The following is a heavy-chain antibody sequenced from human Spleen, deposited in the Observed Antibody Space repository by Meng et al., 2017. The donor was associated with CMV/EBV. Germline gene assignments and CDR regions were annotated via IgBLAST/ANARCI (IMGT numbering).Heavy chain of an antibody. CDR2: IYYSGST. D-gene: IGHD3-16*02. CDR1: GGSVSSGSYY. Sequence: GSLRLSCTVSGGSVSSGSYYWSWIRQPPGKGLEWIGYIYYSGSTNYNPSLKSRVTISVDTSKNQFSLKLSSVTAADTAVYYCARGVSRITFGGVIATRGGEYWFDPWGQGTLVTVSS. CDR3: ARGVSRITFGGVIATRGGEYWFDP. J-gene: IGHJ5*02. V-gene: IGHV4-61*01.